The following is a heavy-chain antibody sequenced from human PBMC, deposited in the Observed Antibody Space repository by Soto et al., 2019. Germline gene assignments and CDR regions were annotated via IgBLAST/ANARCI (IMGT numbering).Heavy chain of an antibody. V-gene: IGHV1-2*02. J-gene: IGHJ4*02. D-gene: IGHD1-26*01. Sequence: ASVKVSCKTSGYTFTGHYIHWVRQDPQQGPEWMGEIGPESGATRYAQKFRGRVTMTMDTSITTVYMELKNLSPDDTAVYYCGRGRSGQIVVFYWGQGTPVTVSS. CDR1: GYTFTGHY. CDR2: IGPESGAT. CDR3: GRGRSGQIVVFY.